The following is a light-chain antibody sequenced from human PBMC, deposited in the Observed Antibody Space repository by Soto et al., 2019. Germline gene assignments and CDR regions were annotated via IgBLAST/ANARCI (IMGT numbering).Light chain of an antibody. CDR2: KAS. Sequence: IQMTHSPSTLSASVLYRVTITFRSSQSISTWLAWYQQKPGKAPKLLINKASRLQSEVPSTFSGSGSGTEFTLTITSLQPDDFAVYYCQQYKSSSTFGQGTKVDI. J-gene: IGKJ1*01. CDR1: QSISTW. CDR3: QQYKSSST. V-gene: IGKV1-5*03.